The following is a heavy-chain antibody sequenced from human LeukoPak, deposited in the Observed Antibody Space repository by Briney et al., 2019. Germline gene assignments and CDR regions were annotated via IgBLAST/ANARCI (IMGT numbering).Heavy chain of an antibody. Sequence: PGGSLRLSCAASGFTFSNAWMSWVRQAPGKGLEWVGRIKSKTDGGTTDYAAPVKGRFTISRDDSKNTLYLQMNSLKTEDTAVYYCTTLQGTMVRGVIITHFDYWGQGTLVTVSS. D-gene: IGHD3-10*01. V-gene: IGHV3-15*01. J-gene: IGHJ4*02. CDR2: IKSKTDGGTT. CDR1: GFTFSNAW. CDR3: TTLQGTMVRGVIITHFDY.